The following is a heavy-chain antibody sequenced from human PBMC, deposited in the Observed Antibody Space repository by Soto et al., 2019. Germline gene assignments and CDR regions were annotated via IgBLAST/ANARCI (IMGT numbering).Heavy chain of an antibody. V-gene: IGHV4-4*02. J-gene: IGHJ4*02. CDR2: IYHSGST. CDR1: GGSISSSNW. D-gene: IGHD6-19*01. Sequence: QVQLQESGPGLVKPSGTLSLTCAVSGGSISSSNWWRWVRQPPGKGLEWIGEIYHSGSTNYNPSLKSRVTISVDKSTNQFSLKLSSVTVADTAVYYCATLGRAVAGRKIHWGQGTLVTVSS. CDR3: ATLGRAVAGRKIH.